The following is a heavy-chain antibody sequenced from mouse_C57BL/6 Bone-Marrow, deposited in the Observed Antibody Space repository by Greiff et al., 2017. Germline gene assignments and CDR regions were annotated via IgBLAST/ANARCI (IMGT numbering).Heavy chain of an antibody. Sequence: QVQLQQPGAELVKPGASVKLSCKASGYTFTSYWMHWVKQRPGQGLEWIGMIHPNSGSTNYNEKFKSKATLTVDKSSSTAHMQLSSLTSEDSAVYYCARWGLRRAFAYWGQGTLVTVSA. CDR3: ARWGLRRAFAY. V-gene: IGHV1-64*01. CDR1: GYTFTSYW. D-gene: IGHD2-2*01. CDR2: IHPNSGST. J-gene: IGHJ3*01.